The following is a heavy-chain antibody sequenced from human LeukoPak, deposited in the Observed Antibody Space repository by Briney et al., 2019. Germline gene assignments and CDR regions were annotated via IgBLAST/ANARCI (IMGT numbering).Heavy chain of an antibody. Sequence: GGSLRLSCAASGFTFSNSLMHWVRQVPGKGLVWVARIDTDGSTTHYADSVKGRFTISRDNAKNTLYLQMNILRADDTAVNYCARDRDGYNYWGQGTLVTVSS. CDR2: IDTDGSTT. CDR3: ARDRDGYNY. J-gene: IGHJ4*02. CDR1: GFTFSNSL. D-gene: IGHD5-24*01. V-gene: IGHV3-74*01.